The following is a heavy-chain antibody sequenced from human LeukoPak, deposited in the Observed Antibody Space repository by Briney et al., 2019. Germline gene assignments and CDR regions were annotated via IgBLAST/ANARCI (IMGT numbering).Heavy chain of an antibody. Sequence: GGSLRLSCAASGFTFSSYGMHWVRQAPGKGLEWVAVISYDGSNKYYADSVKGRFTISRDNSKNTLYLQMNSLRAEDTAVYYCASGYESYSNYWGQGTLVTVSS. D-gene: IGHD5-12*01. CDR2: ISYDGSNK. CDR3: ASGYESYSNY. J-gene: IGHJ4*02. V-gene: IGHV3-30*03. CDR1: GFTFSSYG.